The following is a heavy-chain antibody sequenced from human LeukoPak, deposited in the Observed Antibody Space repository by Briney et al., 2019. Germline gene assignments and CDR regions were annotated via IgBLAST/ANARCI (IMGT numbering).Heavy chain of an antibody. D-gene: IGHD4-17*01. J-gene: IGHJ4*02. CDR2: ISGTSGYI. Sequence: GGCLRLSCAASGFTFSSYTMNWVRQAPGKGLEWVSSISGTSGYIYYADSVKGRFTISRDNAKNSVYLQMTSLRDEDTAVYYCARDHYGDYGFDYWGQGTLVTVPS. CDR1: GFTFSSYT. V-gene: IGHV3-21*01. CDR3: ARDHYGDYGFDY.